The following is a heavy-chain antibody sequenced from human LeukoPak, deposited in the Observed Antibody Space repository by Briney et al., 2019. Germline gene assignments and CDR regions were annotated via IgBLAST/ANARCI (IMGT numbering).Heavy chain of an antibody. CDR2: ISSDGNNK. CDR1: GFTFSTYT. CDR3: ARGRYYMGY. J-gene: IGHJ4*02. Sequence: PGGSLRLSCAVSGFTFSTYTMHWVRQAPGKGLEWVALISSDGNNKDYADSVKGRFTISRDNSKNTLYLQMNSLRGEDTALYFCARGRYYMGYWGQGTLVTVSS. V-gene: IGHV3-30-3*01.